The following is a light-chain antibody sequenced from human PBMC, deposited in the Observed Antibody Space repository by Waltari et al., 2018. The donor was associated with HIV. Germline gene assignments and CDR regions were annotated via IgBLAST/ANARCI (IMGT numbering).Light chain of an antibody. CDR3: QQYGTSPLT. Sequence: ETVFTQSPGTLSLSPGESATLPCSTSQSVSSSQLPWYQQKPGQAPRLLIYAASSRATGIPDSFSGSGYGTDFTLTISRLEPEDFVVYYCQQYGTSPLTFGGGTKVEMK. V-gene: IGKV3-20*01. CDR2: AAS. CDR1: QSVSSSQ. J-gene: IGKJ4*01.